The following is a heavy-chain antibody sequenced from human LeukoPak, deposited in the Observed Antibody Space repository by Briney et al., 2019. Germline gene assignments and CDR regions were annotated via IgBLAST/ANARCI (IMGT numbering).Heavy chain of an antibody. CDR3: VRSDSRDC. J-gene: IGHJ4*02. CDR2: ISSSSSNT. Sequence: GGALRLSCARSGFPFRSFTMKWVPPAPGKGLEWVSSISSSSSNTHYAGSVKGRFTICRDNAENSPYLQMNSLSADDTAVYYCVRSDSRDCWGPGTLVTVSS. V-gene: IGHV3-21*01. D-gene: IGHD3-22*01. CDR1: GFPFRSFT.